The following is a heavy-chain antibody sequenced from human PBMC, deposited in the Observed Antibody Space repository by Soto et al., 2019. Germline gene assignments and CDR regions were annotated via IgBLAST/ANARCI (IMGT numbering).Heavy chain of an antibody. D-gene: IGHD3-9*01. J-gene: IGHJ6*03. V-gene: IGHV1-8*01. CDR3: ARSHYDILTGYLYYYYYYYMDV. CDR1: GYTFTSYD. Sequence: GASVKVSCKASGYTFTSYDINWVRQATGQGLEWMGWMNPNSGNTGYAQKFQGRVTMTRNTSISTAYMELSSLRSEDTAVYYCARSHYDILTGYLYYYYYYYMDVWGKGTTVTSP. CDR2: MNPNSGNT.